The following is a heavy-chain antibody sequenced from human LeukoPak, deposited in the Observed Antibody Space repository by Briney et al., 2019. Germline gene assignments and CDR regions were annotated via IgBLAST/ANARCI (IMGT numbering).Heavy chain of an antibody. CDR3: AKDMVSSTTSSGLAYYFDY. CDR2: ISSSSSYI. CDR1: GFTFRSYS. Sequence: GGSLRLSCAASGFTFRSYSMNWVRQAPGKGLEWVSSISSSSSYIYYADSVKGRFTISRDNSKNTLHLQMNSLRTEDTAVFYCAKDMVSSTTSSGLAYYFDYWGQGTLVTASS. V-gene: IGHV3-21*01. D-gene: IGHD2-2*01. J-gene: IGHJ4*02.